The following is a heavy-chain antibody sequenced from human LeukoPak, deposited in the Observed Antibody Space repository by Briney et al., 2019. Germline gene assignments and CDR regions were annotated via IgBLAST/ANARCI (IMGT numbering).Heavy chain of an antibody. CDR1: GFTFSSYW. J-gene: IGHJ4*02. CDR2: ISSDGTST. Sequence: PGGSLRLSCAASGFTFSSYWMHWVRHGPGKGLVWVSRISSDGTSTRYEDSVKGRFTISRDNTQNTVYLQMNSLRAEDRAVYYCATNTGTDLLDYWGQGTLVTVSS. D-gene: IGHD1-26*01. V-gene: IGHV3-74*01. CDR3: ATNTGTDLLDY.